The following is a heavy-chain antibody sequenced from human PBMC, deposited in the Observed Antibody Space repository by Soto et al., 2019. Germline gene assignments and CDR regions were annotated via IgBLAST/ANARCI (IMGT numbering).Heavy chain of an antibody. Sequence: ETLSLTCTVTGGTISGYYWTWIRQSAGGGLEWIGRIYSSGSTNYNPSLKSRVTISLDTSMNHFSLRLSSVTAADTAVYYCARGQRFSDWFDPWGQGTLVTVPQ. J-gene: IGHJ5*02. V-gene: IGHV4-4*07. CDR3: ARGQRFSDWFDP. D-gene: IGHD3-3*01. CDR1: GGTISGYY. CDR2: IYSSGST.